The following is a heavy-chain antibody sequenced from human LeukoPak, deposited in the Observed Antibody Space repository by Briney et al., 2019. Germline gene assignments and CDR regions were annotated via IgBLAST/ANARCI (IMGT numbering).Heavy chain of an antibody. V-gene: IGHV4-34*01. D-gene: IGHD3-22*01. CDR3: ARRSRDSSGYYYPDY. J-gene: IGHJ4*02. Sequence: SETLSLTCAVYGGSFSGYYWSWIRQPPGKGLEWIGEINHSGSTNYNPSLKSRVTISVDTSKNQFSLKLSSVTAADTAVYYCARRSRDSSGYYYPDYWGQGTLVTVSS. CDR1: GGSFSGYY. CDR2: INHSGST.